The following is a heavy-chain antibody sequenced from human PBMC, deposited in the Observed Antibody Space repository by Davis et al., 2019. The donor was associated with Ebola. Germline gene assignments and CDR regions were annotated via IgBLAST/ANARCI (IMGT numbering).Heavy chain of an antibody. D-gene: IGHD5-12*01. CDR2: ISYDGRNK. CDR3: AKDHRFIVAAVTGLDY. CDR1: GFTFRSYG. J-gene: IGHJ4*02. V-gene: IGHV3-30*18. Sequence: GESLKISCAASGFTFRSYGIHWVRQAPGKGLEWVALISYDGRNKFYADSVKGRFTISRDNSKNTVYLQMDSLRAEDTAVYFCAKDHRFIVAAVTGLDYWGQGTPVTVSS.